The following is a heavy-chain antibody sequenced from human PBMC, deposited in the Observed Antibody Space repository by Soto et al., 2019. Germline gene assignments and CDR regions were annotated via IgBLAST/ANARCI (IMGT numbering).Heavy chain of an antibody. Sequence: EVQLVESGGGLVQPGGSLRVSCAASGFTFGSYWMNWVRQAPGKGLVWVSRIDSDGSSTTYADSVKGRFTTSRDNAKNTLYLQMSSLRVEDTAVYCCARGRHYGMDVWGQGTTVTVSS. CDR2: IDSDGSST. J-gene: IGHJ6*02. V-gene: IGHV3-74*01. CDR3: ARGRHYGMDV. CDR1: GFTFGSYW.